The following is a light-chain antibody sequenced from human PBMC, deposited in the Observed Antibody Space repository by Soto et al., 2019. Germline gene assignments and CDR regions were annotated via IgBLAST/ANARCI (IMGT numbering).Light chain of an antibody. Sequence: EIVLTQSPGTLSLSPGERATLSCRASQSVSSSYLAWYQQKPGQAPRLLIYGASSRATGIPDRFSGSGSGTDFTLTISRLEPEDFAVYYCQQYGRSTMYTFGKGTKLEIK. CDR1: QSVSSSY. CDR2: GAS. CDR3: QQYGRSTMYT. J-gene: IGKJ2*01. V-gene: IGKV3-20*01.